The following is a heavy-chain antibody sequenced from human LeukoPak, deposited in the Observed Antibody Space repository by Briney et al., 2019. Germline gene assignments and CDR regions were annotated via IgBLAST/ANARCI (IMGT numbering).Heavy chain of an antibody. Sequence: PGGSLRLSCAGSGFTFSNSWMGWVRQAPGKGLEGVANVQHIGGETYYVDSVKGRFTISRDNAKNSVYLQMNSLRAEDTAVYYCARVMNSDAFDIWGQGTMVTVSS. CDR1: GFTFSNSW. V-gene: IGHV3-7*01. J-gene: IGHJ3*02. D-gene: IGHD1-7*01. CDR2: VQHIGGET. CDR3: ARVMNSDAFDI.